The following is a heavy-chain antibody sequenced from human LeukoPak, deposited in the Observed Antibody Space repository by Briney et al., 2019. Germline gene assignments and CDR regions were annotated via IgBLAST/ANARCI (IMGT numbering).Heavy chain of an antibody. Sequence: SVKVSCEASRGTLSPYGIGWVRQAPGQGLDWMGGIIPKFGSANYAQKFQDRLTLTTDESTSTAYMELSNLRSEDTAVYFCARDNFAPSGVKYFQLWGPGTLVTVSS. D-gene: IGHD3-16*02. CDR3: ARDNFAPSGVKYFQL. CDR1: RGTLSPYG. V-gene: IGHV1-69*05. J-gene: IGHJ1*01. CDR2: IIPKFGSA.